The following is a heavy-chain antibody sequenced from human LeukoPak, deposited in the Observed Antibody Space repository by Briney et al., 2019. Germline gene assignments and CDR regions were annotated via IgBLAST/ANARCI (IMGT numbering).Heavy chain of an antibody. D-gene: IGHD6-19*01. CDR3: AREHREWLVRSYYYYGMDV. CDR1: GGSISTYY. V-gene: IGHV4-59*01. Sequence: SETLSLTCTVSGGSISTYYWNWIRQSPGKGLEWIGYIYHSGSTNYNPSLKSRVTMSLDTSKNQFSMHLISVTAADTAVYYCAREHREWLVRSYYYYGMDVWGQGTTVTVSS. J-gene: IGHJ6*02. CDR2: IYHSGST.